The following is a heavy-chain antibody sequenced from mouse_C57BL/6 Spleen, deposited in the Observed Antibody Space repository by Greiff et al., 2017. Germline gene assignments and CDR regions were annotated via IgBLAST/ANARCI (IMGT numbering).Heavy chain of an antibody. CDR1: GYTFTSYW. CDR2: INPSNGGT. D-gene: IGHD2-12*01. CDR3: ARGGDIYGPFAY. V-gene: IGHV1-53*01. Sequence: QVHVKQPGTELVKPGASVKLSCKASGYTFTSYWMHWVKQRPGQGLEWIGNINPSNGGTNYNEKFKSKATLTVDKSSSTAYMQLSSLTSEDSAVYYCARGGDIYGPFAYWGQGTLVTVSA. J-gene: IGHJ3*01.